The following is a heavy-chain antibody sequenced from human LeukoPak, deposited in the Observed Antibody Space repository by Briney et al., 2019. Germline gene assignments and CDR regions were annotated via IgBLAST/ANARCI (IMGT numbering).Heavy chain of an antibody. D-gene: IGHD1-14*01. CDR3: ATRPARGNDY. V-gene: IGHV4-39*01. Sequence: SETLSLTCTVFGGSISSSSYYWGWIRQPPGKGLEWIGSIYYSGSTYYNPSLKSRVTISVDTSKNQFSLKLSSVTAADTAVYYCATRPARGNDYWGQGTLVTVSS. J-gene: IGHJ4*02. CDR2: IYYSGST. CDR1: GGSISSSSYY.